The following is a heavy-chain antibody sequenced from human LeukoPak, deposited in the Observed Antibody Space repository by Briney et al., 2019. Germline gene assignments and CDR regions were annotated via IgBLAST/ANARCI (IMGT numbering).Heavy chain of an antibody. CDR1: GFTPGPA. J-gene: IGHJ4*02. D-gene: IGHD6-13*01. CDR2: IVVGSGHT. CDR3: ATRAAAAAGTVY. V-gene: IGHV1-58*01. Sequence: ASVKVSCKASGFTPGPAVQWVRQARGQRLEWIGWIVVGSGHTNYAQKFQGRVTMTRDTSTSTVYMELSSLRSEDTAVYHCATRAAAAAGTVYWGQGTLVTVSS.